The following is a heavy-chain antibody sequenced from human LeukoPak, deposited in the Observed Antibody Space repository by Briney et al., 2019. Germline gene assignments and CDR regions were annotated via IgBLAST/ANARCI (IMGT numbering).Heavy chain of an antibody. D-gene: IGHD4-17*01. V-gene: IGHV1-69*01. CDR3: ARVLLYYGDYGAVFDY. CDR1: GGTFSSYA. J-gene: IGHJ4*02. CDR2: IIPIFGTA. Sequence: SVKVSCKASGGTFSSYAISWVRQAPGQGLEWMGGIIPIFGTANYAQKFQGRVTITADESTSTAYMELRSLRSDDTAVYYCARVLLYYGDYGAVFDYWGQGTLVTVSS.